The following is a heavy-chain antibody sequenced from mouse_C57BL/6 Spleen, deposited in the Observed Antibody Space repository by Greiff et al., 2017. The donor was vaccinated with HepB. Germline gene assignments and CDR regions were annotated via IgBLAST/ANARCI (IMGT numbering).Heavy chain of an antibody. J-gene: IGHJ4*01. CDR3: ARRLDYDDYYAMDY. V-gene: IGHV5-17*01. CDR2: ISSGSSTI. Sequence: EVQGVESGGGLVKPGGSLKLSCAASGFTFSDYGMHWVRQAPEKGLEWVAYISSGSSTIYYADTVKGRFTISRDNAKNTLFLQMTSLRSEDTAMYYCARRLDYDDYYAMDYWGQGTSVTVSS. D-gene: IGHD2-4*01. CDR1: GFTFSDYG.